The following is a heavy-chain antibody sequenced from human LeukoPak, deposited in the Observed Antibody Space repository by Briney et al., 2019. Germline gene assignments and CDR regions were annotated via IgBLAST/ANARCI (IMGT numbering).Heavy chain of an antibody. V-gene: IGHV3-7*01. J-gene: IGHJ4*02. CDR2: TNEDGSAR. Sequence: GGSLRLSCGAWGFTFSSCWVNWVRRAPGKALEGVANTNEDGSARHYVHSVKGRFTISRDNAKNSLYLQMNSLRAEDTALYYCARDPAAAPYYDYWGQGTLVTVSS. CDR1: GFTFSSCW. D-gene: IGHD2-15*01. CDR3: ARDPAAAPYYDY.